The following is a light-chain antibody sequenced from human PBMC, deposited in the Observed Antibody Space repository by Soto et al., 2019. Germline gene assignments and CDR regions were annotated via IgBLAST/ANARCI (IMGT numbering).Light chain of an antibody. CDR1: QNISNY. CDR3: QQYNTCPLT. CDR2: VAS. V-gene: IGKV1-16*01. Sequence: DILMSQSPSSLSASVGDRVTITCRASQNISNYLAWFQQQPGKAPRSLIYVASTWQTGVPARFSGSGSGTDFTLTISSLQPEDFATYFCQQYNTCPLTFGQGTKVDIK. J-gene: IGKJ1*01.